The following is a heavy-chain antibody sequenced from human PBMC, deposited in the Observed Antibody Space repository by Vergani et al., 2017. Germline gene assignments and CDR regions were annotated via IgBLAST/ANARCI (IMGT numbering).Heavy chain of an antibody. D-gene: IGHD3-9*01. CDR1: GFSIDNGYY. CDR2: IYRTGRT. CDR3: ARRSCIVYDIFSGTQYFFDF. Sequence: QVQLQESGPGLVKPSETLSLTCAVSGFSIDNGYYWDWIRQPPGKGLDWIGSIYRTGRTHFNPSLKSRVTISVDTSNNHFSLRLNSLTAADTAVYYCARRSCIVYDIFSGTQYFFDFWGQGTLVTVSS. V-gene: IGHV4-38-2*01. J-gene: IGHJ4*02.